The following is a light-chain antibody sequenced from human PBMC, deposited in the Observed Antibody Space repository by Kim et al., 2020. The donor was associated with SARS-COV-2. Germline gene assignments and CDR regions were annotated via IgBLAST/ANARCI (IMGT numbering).Light chain of an antibody. V-gene: IGKV3-20*01. CDR3: QHYGSSPWT. Sequence: EIVLTQSPGTLSLSPGERATLSCGASQSVRSSGLAWYQQKPGQAPRLLIYGASSRATGIPARFSGSGSGTDFTLTINRLEPEDFAVYYCQHYGSSPWTFGQGTKVDIK. J-gene: IGKJ1*01. CDR2: GAS. CDR1: QSVRSSG.